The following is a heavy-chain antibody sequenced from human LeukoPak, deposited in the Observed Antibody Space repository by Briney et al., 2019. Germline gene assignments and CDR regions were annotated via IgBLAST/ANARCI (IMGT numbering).Heavy chain of an antibody. Sequence: ASVKVSCKASGYTFTSYAMNWVGQAPGQGLEWMGWINTNTGNPTYAQGFTGRFVFSLDTSVSTAYLQISSLKAEDTAVYYCARSSPDYGDYKCGYWGQGTLVTVSS. CDR2: INTNTGNP. J-gene: IGHJ4*02. V-gene: IGHV7-4-1*02. D-gene: IGHD4-17*01. CDR1: GYTFTSYA. CDR3: ARSSPDYGDYKCGY.